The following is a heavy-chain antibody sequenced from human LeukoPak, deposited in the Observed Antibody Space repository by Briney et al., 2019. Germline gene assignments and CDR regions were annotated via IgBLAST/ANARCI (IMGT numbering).Heavy chain of an antibody. CDR3: AREAYYDSSGYIDY. CDR1: GYTFTSYG. D-gene: IGHD3-22*01. CDR2: ISAYNGNT. V-gene: IGHV1-18*01. J-gene: IGHJ4*02. Sequence: ASVKVSCKASGYTFTSYGISWVRQAPGQGLEWMGWISAYNGNTNYAQKLQGRVTMTTDTSTSTAYMELRSLRSDDTAAYYCAREAYYDSSGYIDYWGQGTLVTVSS.